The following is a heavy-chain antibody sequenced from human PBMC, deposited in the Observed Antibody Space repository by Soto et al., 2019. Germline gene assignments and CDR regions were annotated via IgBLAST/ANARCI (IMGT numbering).Heavy chain of an antibody. CDR1: GGTFSSYA. J-gene: IGHJ6*02. V-gene: IGHV1-69*01. CDR2: VVPILETT. D-gene: IGHD4-4*01. CDR3: AKEGGREGYSGPILYFAMDV. Sequence: QVQLVQSGAEVKKPGSSVNVSCKASGGTFSSYAISWLRQAPGQGPEWMGGVVPILETTIYAQKFLGRMTITADESTTTVFMELRCLTSEDTAVYYCAKEGGREGYSGPILYFAMDVWGPGTKVTVSS.